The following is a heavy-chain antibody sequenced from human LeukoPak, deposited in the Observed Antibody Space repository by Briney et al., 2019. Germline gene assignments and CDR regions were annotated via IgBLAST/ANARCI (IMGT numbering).Heavy chain of an antibody. CDR2: IYTSGRT. Sequence: SETLSLTCSVSGASISSYHWSWIRQPAGEGLEWIGRIYTSGRTNYNPSPNSRVTMSVDTSKNQFSLKLNSVTAADTAVYYCARDYSYPDYWGQGALVTVSS. CDR1: GASISSYH. J-gene: IGHJ4*02. V-gene: IGHV4-4*07. CDR3: ARDYSYPDY. D-gene: IGHD5-18*01.